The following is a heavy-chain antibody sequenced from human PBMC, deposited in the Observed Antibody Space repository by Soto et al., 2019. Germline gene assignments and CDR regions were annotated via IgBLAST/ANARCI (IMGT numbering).Heavy chain of an antibody. CDR2: INAGNGNT. D-gene: IGHD1-20*01. CDR1: GYTFTSYA. CDR3: ARVVTGTIGYYYYGMDV. V-gene: IGHV1-3*01. J-gene: IGHJ6*02. Sequence: ASVKVSCKASGYTFTSYAMHWVRQAPGQRLEWMGRINAGNGNTKYSQKKQGRVTITRDTSASTAYMELSSLRSEDTVVYYCARVVTGTIGYYYYGMDVWGQGTTVTVSS.